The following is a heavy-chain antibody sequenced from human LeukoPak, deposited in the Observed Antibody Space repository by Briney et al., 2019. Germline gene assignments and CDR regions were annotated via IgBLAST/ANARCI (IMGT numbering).Heavy chain of an antibody. V-gene: IGHV3-49*04. Sequence: PGGSLRLSCTASGFTFGDYAMSWVRQAPGKGLEWVGFIRSKAYGGTTEYAASVKGRFTISRDDSKSIAYLQMNSLKTEDTAVYYCTITPGYSSGYLPDVWGKGTTVTASS. J-gene: IGHJ6*04. CDR1: GFTFGDYA. CDR3: TITPGYSSGYLPDV. CDR2: IRSKAYGGTT. D-gene: IGHD6-19*01.